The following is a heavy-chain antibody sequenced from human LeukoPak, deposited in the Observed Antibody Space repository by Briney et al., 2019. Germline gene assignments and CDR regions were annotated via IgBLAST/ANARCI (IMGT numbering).Heavy chain of an antibody. D-gene: IGHD3-10*01. V-gene: IGHV3-48*03. CDR2: ISSSGSTI. J-gene: IGHJ5*02. CDR1: GFTFSSYE. Sequence: GGPLRLSCAASGFTFSSYEMNWVRQAPGKGLEWVSYISSSGSTIYYADSVKGRFTISRDNAKNSLYLQMNSLRAEDTAVYYCARLLWFGESENWFDPWGQGTLVTVSS. CDR3: ARLLWFGESENWFDP.